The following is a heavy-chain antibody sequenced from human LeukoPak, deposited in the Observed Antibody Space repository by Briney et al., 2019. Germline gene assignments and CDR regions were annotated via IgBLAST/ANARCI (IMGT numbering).Heavy chain of an antibody. V-gene: IGHV7-4-1*02. CDR1: GYTFTNYA. J-gene: IGHJ3*02. D-gene: IGHD6-19*01. CDR3: ARDLTPRIAVIGGSDWDAFDI. Sequence: ASVKVSCTASGYTFTNYAMNWARQAPGQGLEWMGWINTNTGNPTYAQGFTGRFVLSLDTSVSTAYLQISSLRAEDTAVYYCARDLTPRIAVIGGSDWDAFDIWGQGTMVTVSS. CDR2: INTNTGNP.